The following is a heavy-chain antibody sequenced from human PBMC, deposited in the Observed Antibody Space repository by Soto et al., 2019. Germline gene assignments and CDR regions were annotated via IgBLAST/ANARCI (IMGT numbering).Heavy chain of an antibody. D-gene: IGHD4-17*01. CDR2: IYYSGSA. CDR1: GGSISSGDYY. CDR3: ARTGNYGGNSMDFDC. V-gene: IGHV4-30-4*01. Sequence: PSETLSLTCTVSGGSISSGDYYWSWIRQPPGKGLEWIGYIYYSGSAYYNPSLKSRITISVDTSKNQFSLKLSSVTAADTAVYYCARTGNYGGNSMDFDCWGQGTLVTVS. J-gene: IGHJ4*02.